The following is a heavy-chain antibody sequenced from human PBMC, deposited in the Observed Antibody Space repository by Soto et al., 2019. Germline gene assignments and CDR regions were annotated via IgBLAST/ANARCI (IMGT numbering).Heavy chain of an antibody. CDR2: ISYDGSNK. CDR3: ARVQGITIFGSPVDY. D-gene: IGHD3-3*01. J-gene: IGHJ4*02. V-gene: IGHV3-30-3*01. CDR1: GFTFSSYA. Sequence: QVQLVESGGGVVQPGRSLRLSCAASGFTFSSYAMHWVRQAPGKGLEWVAVISYDGSNKYYADSVKGRFTISRDNSKNTLDLQMNRLRAEDTAVYYCARVQGITIFGSPVDYWGQGTLVTVSS.